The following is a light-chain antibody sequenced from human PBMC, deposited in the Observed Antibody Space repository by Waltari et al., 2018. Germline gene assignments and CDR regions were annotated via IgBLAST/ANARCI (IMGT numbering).Light chain of an antibody. Sequence: EIVMTQSPATLSVSPGERATLSCRASRSVSSNLAWYQQKPGQAPRLLIYGASTRATGIPARFSGSGSGTEFTLTISSMQSEDFAVDYCQQYNNWPPGFGQGTKVEIK. J-gene: IGKJ1*01. CDR1: RSVSSN. V-gene: IGKV3-15*01. CDR3: QQYNNWPPG. CDR2: GAS.